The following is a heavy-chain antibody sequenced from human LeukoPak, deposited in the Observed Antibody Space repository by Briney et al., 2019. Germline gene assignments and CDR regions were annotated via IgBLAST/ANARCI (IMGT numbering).Heavy chain of an antibody. V-gene: IGHV3-7*01. CDR1: GFTFSSYW. CDR2: IKQDGSEK. J-gene: IGHJ6*03. CDR3: ARGDGYCSSNSCYYYYMDV. D-gene: IGHD2-2*01. Sequence: SGGSLRLSCAASGFTFSSYWMSWVRQAPGKGLEWVANIKQDGSEKDYVDSVKGRFTISRDNAKNSLYLQMNSLRAEDTAVYYCARGDGYCSSNSCYYYYMDVWGKGTTVTVSS.